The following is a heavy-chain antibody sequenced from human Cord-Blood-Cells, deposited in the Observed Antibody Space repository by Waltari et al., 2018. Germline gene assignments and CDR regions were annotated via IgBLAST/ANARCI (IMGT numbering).Heavy chain of an antibody. Sequence: QVQLVQSGAEVKKPGASVKVSCKASGYTFTGYYMHWVRQAPGQGIEGMGWINPNSGGTNYAQKFQGRVTMTRDTSISTACVELSRLRTDDTALYYCARGGGSYTNWFDPWGQGTLVTVSS. CDR1: GYTFTGYY. V-gene: IGHV1-2*02. CDR2: INPNSGGT. CDR3: ARGGGSYTNWFDP. J-gene: IGHJ5*02. D-gene: IGHD1-26*01.